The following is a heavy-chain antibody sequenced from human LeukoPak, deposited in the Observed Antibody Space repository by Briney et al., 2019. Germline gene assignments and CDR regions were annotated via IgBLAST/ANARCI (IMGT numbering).Heavy chain of an antibody. Sequence: GGSLRLSCAASGFTFSSYSMNWVRQAPGKGLELVSSISSSSSYIYYADSVKGRFTISRDNAKNSLYLQMNSLRAEDTAVYYCARAGDVDTAMVFQYFVYWGQGTLVTVSS. CDR2: ISSSSSYI. CDR3: ARAGDVDTAMVFQYFVY. CDR1: GFTFSSYS. J-gene: IGHJ4*02. D-gene: IGHD5-18*01. V-gene: IGHV3-21*01.